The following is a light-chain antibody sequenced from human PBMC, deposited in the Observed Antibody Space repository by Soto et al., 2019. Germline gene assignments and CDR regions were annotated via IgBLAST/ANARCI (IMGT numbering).Light chain of an antibody. V-gene: IGKV3-11*01. Sequence: EIVLTQSPATLSLSPGERATLSCRASQSVSSSLAWYQQKPGQPPRLLXYNASKRATGIPVRFSGSGSGTDFSLTISSLEYEDFAVYYCQQRSNWPLTFGGGTKV. J-gene: IGKJ4*01. CDR2: NAS. CDR3: QQRSNWPLT. CDR1: QSVSSS.